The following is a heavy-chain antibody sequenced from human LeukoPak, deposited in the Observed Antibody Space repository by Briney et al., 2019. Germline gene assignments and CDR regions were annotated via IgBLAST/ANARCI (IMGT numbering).Heavy chain of an antibody. CDR2: IIPIFGTA. CDR3: ASGIAAAGAFDY. Sequence: ASVKVSCKASGGTFSSYAISWVRQAPGQGLEWMGEIIPIFGTANYAQKFQGRVTITTDESTSTAYMELSSLRSEDTAVYYCASGIAAAGAFDYWGQGTLVTVSS. CDR1: GGTFSSYA. D-gene: IGHD6-13*01. J-gene: IGHJ4*02. V-gene: IGHV1-69*05.